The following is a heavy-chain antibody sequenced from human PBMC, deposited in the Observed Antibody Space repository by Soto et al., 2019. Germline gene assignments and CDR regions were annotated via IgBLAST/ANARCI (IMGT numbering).Heavy chain of an antibody. V-gene: IGHV3-30-3*01. Sequence: GGSLRLSCAASGFTFSSYAMHWVRQAPGKGLEWVAVISYAGSNKYYADSVKGRFTISRDNSKNTLYLQMNSLRLEDTAVYYCARPLWRDDYNWGYFDLWGRGTPVTVSS. CDR1: GFTFSSYA. D-gene: IGHD4-4*01. CDR2: ISYAGSNK. J-gene: IGHJ2*01. CDR3: ARPLWRDDYNWGYFDL.